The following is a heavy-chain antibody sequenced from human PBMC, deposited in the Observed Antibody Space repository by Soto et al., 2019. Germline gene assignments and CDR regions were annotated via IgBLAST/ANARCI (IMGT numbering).Heavy chain of an antibody. D-gene: IGHD2-15*01. CDR3: TRDQGGPFDY. CDR1: GGSISNYC. CDR2: VYYTGST. V-gene: IGHV4-59*01. Sequence: KTSETLSLTCTVSGGSISNYCWSWIRQPPGKGLEWIGCVYYTGSTNYNPSLKSRVTISVDTSKNQFSLKLSSVTAADTAVYYCTRDQGGPFDYWGQGTLVTVSS. J-gene: IGHJ4*02.